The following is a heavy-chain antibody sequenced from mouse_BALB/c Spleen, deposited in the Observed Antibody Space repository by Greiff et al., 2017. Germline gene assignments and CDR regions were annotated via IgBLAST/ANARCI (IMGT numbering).Heavy chain of an antibody. CDR2: ISYSGST. J-gene: IGHJ3*01. V-gene: IGHV3-2*02. D-gene: IGHD2-1*01. CDR1: GYSITSDYA. CDR3: ARSGNYGGFAY. Sequence: EVKLVESGPGLVKPSQSLSLTCTVTGYSITSDYAWNWIRQFPGNKLEWMGYISYSGSTSYNPSLKSRISITRDTSKNQFFLQLNSVTTEDTATYYCARSGNYGGFAYWGQGTLVTVSA.